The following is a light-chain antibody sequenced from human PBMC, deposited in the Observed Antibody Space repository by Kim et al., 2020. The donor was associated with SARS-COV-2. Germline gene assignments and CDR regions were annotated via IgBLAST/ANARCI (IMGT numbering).Light chain of an antibody. J-gene: IGKJ1*01. CDR3: QQYDKWPQT. V-gene: IGKV3-15*01. CDR1: QSVSNN. CDR2: GAS. Sequence: VSPGETASLSCRASQSVSNNLAWYQQKPGQAPRLLIYGASTRAIGIPVRFSGSGAGTEFTLTISSLQSEDFAVYHCQQYDKWPQTFGQGTKVDIK.